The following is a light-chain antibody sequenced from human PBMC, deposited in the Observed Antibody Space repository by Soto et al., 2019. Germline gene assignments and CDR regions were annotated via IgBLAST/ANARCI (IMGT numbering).Light chain of an antibody. CDR3: QQSHNWPRT. CDR1: RSVSTF. Sequence: EIVLTQSPGTLSLSPGERATLSCRASRSVSTFLAWYQQRPGQAPRLLISEVSNRATGIPARFSGSGSGTDFTLTISSLEPEDFAVYYCQQSHNWPRTFGQGTKVDIK. J-gene: IGKJ1*01. V-gene: IGKV3-11*01. CDR2: EVS.